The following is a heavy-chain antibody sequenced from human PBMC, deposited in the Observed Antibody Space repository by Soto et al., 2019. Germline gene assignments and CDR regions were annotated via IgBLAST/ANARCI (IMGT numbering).Heavy chain of an antibody. CDR1: GGSISSYY. CDR3: AGRWGTYFDY. Sequence: QVQLQESGPGLVKPSETLSLTCTVSGGSISSYYWSWIRQPPGKGLEWIGYIYYSGSTNYNPSLNSRFTIAVDTAKNQFSLKLSSVTAADTAVYYCAGRWGTYFDYWGQGTLVTVSS. V-gene: IGHV4-59*01. D-gene: IGHD7-27*01. J-gene: IGHJ4*02. CDR2: IYYSGST.